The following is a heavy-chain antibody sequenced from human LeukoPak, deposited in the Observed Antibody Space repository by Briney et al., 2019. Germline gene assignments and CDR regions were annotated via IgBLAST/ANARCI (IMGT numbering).Heavy chain of an antibody. CDR3: ARGESYDAFDI. V-gene: IGHV4-59*01. CDR1: GGSISSYY. J-gene: IGHJ3*02. CDR2: IYDSGIN. Sequence: SETLSLTWTVSGGSISSYYRSWIRQPPGKGLEWIGYIYDSGINNYNPSLKSRVTISVATSKNQFSLKLSSVTAADTAVYYCARGESYDAFDIWGQGTTVTVSS.